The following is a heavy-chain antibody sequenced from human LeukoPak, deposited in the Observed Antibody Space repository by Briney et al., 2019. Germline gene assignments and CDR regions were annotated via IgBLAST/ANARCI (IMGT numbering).Heavy chain of an antibody. Sequence: SETLSLTCAVYGGSFRRYYWSWIRQPPGKGREWIGEINHNGSTNYHPSLKGRVTISLDTSKHQLSLNLSAVTAADTAVYYCVGSRSDFWSGYQGMDVSGQGIPVTASS. V-gene: IGHV4-34*01. J-gene: IGHJ6*02. CDR1: GGSFRRYY. CDR3: VGSRSDFWSGYQGMDV. CDR2: INHNGST. D-gene: IGHD3-3*01.